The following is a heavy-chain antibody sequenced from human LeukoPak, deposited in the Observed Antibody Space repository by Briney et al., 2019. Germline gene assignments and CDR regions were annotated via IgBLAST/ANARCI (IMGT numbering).Heavy chain of an antibody. CDR3: ARVSNSQYYYYYYMDV. Sequence: SVKVSCKASGGTFSSYAISWVRQAPGQGLEWMGGIIPIFGTANYAQKFQGRVTITTDESTSTAYMELSSLRSEDTAVNYCARVSNSQYYYYYYMDVWGKGTTVTVPS. CDR1: GGTFSSYA. CDR2: IIPIFGTA. J-gene: IGHJ6*03. V-gene: IGHV1-69*05. D-gene: IGHD4-11*01.